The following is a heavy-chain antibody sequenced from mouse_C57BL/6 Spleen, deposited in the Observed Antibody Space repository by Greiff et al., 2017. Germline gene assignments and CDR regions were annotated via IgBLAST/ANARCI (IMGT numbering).Heavy chain of an antibody. CDR1: GFTFSDFY. Sequence: EVMLVESGGGLVQSGRSLRLSCATSGFTFSDFYMEWVRQAPGKGLEWIAASRNKANDYTTEYSASVKGRFIVSRDTSQSILYLQMNALRAEDTAIYYCARDDYYGSSYDAMDYWGQGTSVTVSS. V-gene: IGHV7-1*01. CDR2: SRNKANDYTT. J-gene: IGHJ4*01. CDR3: ARDDYYGSSYDAMDY. D-gene: IGHD1-1*01.